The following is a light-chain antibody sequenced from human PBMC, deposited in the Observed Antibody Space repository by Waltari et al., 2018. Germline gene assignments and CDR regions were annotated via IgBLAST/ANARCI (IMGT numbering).Light chain of an antibody. Sequence: DIVMTQSSDSLAVSMGERATINCKSSQSVLYSSNNKNYLAWYHQKPGQPPKLLISWESTRESGVPDRFSGSGSGTDFTLTISSLQAEDVTVYYCQQYYSTPWTFGQGTKVEIK. CDR3: QQYYSTPWT. J-gene: IGKJ1*01. V-gene: IGKV4-1*01. CDR2: WES. CDR1: QSVLYSSNNKNY.